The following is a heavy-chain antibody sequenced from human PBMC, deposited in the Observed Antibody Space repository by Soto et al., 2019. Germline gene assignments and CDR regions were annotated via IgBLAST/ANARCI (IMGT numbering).Heavy chain of an antibody. Sequence: QVQLQESGPGLVKPSQTLSLTCTVSGGSISSGGYYWSWIRQHPGKGLEWIGYIYYSGSTSYNPSPKSRVTISVDTSKNQLSLKLSSVTAADTAVYYCARDRRKEAGSGYDYWGQGTLVTVSS. CDR2: IYYSGST. CDR3: ARDRRKEAGSGYDY. V-gene: IGHV4-31*03. CDR1: GGSISSGGYY. J-gene: IGHJ4*02. D-gene: IGHD3-10*01.